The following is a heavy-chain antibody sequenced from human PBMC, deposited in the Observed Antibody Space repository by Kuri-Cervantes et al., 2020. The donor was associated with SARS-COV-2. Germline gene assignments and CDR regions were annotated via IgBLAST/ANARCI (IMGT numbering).Heavy chain of an antibody. CDR2: INPDGSYT. CDR1: GFTFSSHW. V-gene: IGHV3-74*01. Sequence: GESLKISCAASGFTFSSHWIHWVRQAPGKGLVWVSRINPDGSYTNNADSVKGRFTLSRDNAKNMLFLQMNSLRAEDTAVYYCVRDGDHWNFDYWGQGTLVPVSS. J-gene: IGHJ4*02. CDR3: VRDGDHWNFDY. D-gene: IGHD1-1*01.